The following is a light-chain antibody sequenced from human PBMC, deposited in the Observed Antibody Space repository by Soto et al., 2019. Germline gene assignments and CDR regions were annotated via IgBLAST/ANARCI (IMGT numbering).Light chain of an antibody. CDR3: SSYTSSSTLVL. CDR1: SSDVGSYNY. CDR2: DVR. V-gene: IGLV2-14*01. Sequence: QSALTQPASVSGSPGQSITISCTGTSSDVGSYNYVSWYQQHPGKAPKLMIYDVRHRPSGVSNRFSGSKSGNTASLTISGLQTEDEADYYCSSYTSSSTLVLFGGGTKVTVL. J-gene: IGLJ2*01.